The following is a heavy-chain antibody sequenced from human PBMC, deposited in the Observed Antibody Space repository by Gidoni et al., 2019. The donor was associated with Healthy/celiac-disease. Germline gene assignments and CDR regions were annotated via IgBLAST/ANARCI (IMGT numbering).Heavy chain of an antibody. J-gene: IGHJ4*02. Sequence: EVQLVESGGGLVQPGRSLRLSCAASGFTFDDYALHWVRQAPGKGLEWVSGISWNSGSIGYADSVKGRFTISRDNAKNSLYLQMNSLRAEDTALYYCAKDKLSRYYYGSGSSPFDYWGQGTLVTVSS. CDR3: AKDKLSRYYYGSGSSPFDY. D-gene: IGHD3-10*01. CDR2: ISWNSGSI. CDR1: GFTFDDYA. V-gene: IGHV3-9*01.